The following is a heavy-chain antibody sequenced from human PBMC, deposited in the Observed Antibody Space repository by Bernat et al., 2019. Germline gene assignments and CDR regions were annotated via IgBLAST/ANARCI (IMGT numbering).Heavy chain of an antibody. CDR2: IFYSGST. Sequence: QVQLQESGPGLVKPSETLSLTCTVSVESISTYYWGWIRQPPGKGLEWIGYIFYSGSTNYNPSLNSRVTISVDTAKNQFSLKLSSVTAADTAVYYCAREVSLDKDGPPRHFDYWGQGTLVTVSS. J-gene: IGHJ4*02. CDR3: AREVSLDKDGPPRHFDY. D-gene: IGHD3-9*01. CDR1: VESISTYY. V-gene: IGHV4-59*13.